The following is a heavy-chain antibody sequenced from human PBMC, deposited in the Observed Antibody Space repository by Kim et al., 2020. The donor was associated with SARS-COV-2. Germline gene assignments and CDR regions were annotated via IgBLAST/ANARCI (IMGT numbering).Heavy chain of an antibody. D-gene: IGHD2-8*02. J-gene: IGHJ4*02. CDR2: NK. V-gene: IGHV1-3*01. Sequence: NKKLSQQFQGRATVTRDTSANTASMELSSLGSEDTAVYYCARDLFHTGFDYWGQGTLVAVSS. CDR3: ARDLFHTGFDY.